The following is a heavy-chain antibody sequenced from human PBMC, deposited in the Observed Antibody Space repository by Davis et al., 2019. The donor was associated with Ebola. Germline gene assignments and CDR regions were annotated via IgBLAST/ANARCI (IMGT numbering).Heavy chain of an antibody. J-gene: IGHJ4*02. CDR1: GGTFSSYA. CDR3: ATVPKDTFGGVIAYFDY. CDR2: IIPIFGTA. D-gene: IGHD3-16*02. Sequence: SVKVSCKASGGTFSSYAISWVRQAPGQGLEWMGGIIPIFGTANYAQKFQGRVTITADESTSTAYMELSSLRSEDTAVYYCATVPKDTFGGVIAYFDYWGQGTLVTVSS. V-gene: IGHV1-69*13.